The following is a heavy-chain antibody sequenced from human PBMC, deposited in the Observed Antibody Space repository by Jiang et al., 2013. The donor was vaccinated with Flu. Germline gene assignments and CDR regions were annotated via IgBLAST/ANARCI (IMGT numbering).Heavy chain of an antibody. CDR1: GYTFSGFY. Sequence: GPSVKVSCKASGYTFSGFYIHWVRQAPGQGLEWMGWINPDSGGTSYAQKFQDWVTMTRDTSINTAYMELSRLRSDDTAVYYCARVQTGTGAFDIWGQGTMVTVSS. CDR2: INPDSGGT. CDR3: ARVQTGTGAFDI. J-gene: IGHJ3*02. D-gene: IGHD1-1*01. V-gene: IGHV1-2*04.